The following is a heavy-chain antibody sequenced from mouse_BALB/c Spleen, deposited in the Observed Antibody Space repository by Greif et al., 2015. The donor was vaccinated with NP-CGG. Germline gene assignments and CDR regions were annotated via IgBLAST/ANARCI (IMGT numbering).Heavy chain of an antibody. CDR2: ISSGSSTI. D-gene: IGHD2-4*01. CDR1: GFTFRSFG. CDR3: ARAVGGGLRRGYYYAMDY. V-gene: IGHV5-17*02. J-gene: IGHJ4*01. Sequence: EVKLMESGGGLVQPGGSRKLSCAASGFTFRSFGMHWVRQAPEKGLEWVAYISSGSSTIYYADTVKGRFTISRDNPKNALFRQRTSLRSADTAMYYCARAVGGGLRRGYYYAMDYWGQGTSVTVSS.